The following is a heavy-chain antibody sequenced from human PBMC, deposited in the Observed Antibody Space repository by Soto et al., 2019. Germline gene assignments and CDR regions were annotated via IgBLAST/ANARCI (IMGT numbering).Heavy chain of an antibody. CDR3: ARYSNNWFQTEGMDV. Sequence: SETLSLTCTVSVDSITTYYWSWIRQPAGKGLEWIGRIDASGNTNYNPSLNSRVTMSIDTSKKQFSLKLTSVTAADTAIYYCARYSNNWFQTEGMDVWGQGTTVT. J-gene: IGHJ6*02. D-gene: IGHD6-13*01. CDR1: VDSITTYY. CDR2: IDASGNT. V-gene: IGHV4-4*07.